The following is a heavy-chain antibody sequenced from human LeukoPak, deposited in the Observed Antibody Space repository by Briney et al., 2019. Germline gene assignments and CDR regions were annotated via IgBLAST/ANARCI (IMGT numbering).Heavy chain of an antibody. CDR2: ISSSSSIR. CDR3: ARVGWGLLGTRANDY. V-gene: IGHV3-48*01. J-gene: IGHJ4*02. D-gene: IGHD1-26*01. CDR1: GFTFSRYS. Sequence: GGSLRLSCAASGFTFSRYSMNWVRQAPGKGLEWVSYISSSSSIRYYADSVKGRFTISRDNAKNSLYLQMNSLRAEDTAVYYCARVGWGLLGTRANDYWGQGTLVTVSS.